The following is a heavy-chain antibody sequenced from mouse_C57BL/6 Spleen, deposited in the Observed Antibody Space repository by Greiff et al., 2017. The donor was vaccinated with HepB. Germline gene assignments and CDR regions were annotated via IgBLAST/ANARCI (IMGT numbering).Heavy chain of an antibody. CDR3: ARDLGDGYGFAY. Sequence: EVKLQESGPGLVKPSQSLSLTCSVTGYSITSGYYWNWIRQFPGNKLEWMGYISYDGSNNYNPSLKNRISITRDTSKNQFFLKLNSVTTEDTATYYCARDLGDGYGFAYWGQGTLVTVSA. J-gene: IGHJ3*01. CDR2: ISYDGSN. V-gene: IGHV3-6*01. D-gene: IGHD2-2*01. CDR1: GYSITSGYY.